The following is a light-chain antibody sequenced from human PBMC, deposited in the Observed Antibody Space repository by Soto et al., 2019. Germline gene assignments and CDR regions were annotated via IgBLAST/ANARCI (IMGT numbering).Light chain of an antibody. J-gene: IGKJ1*01. CDR1: QSISSSY. V-gene: IGKV3-20*01. CDR2: GAS. CDR3: QQYGSSPRT. Sequence: EIGLTQAPGTLSLSPWERATHSCRASQSISSSYLAWYQQKPGQAPRLLIYGASSRASGIPDRFSGSGSGTDFTLTISSLEPEDFAVYYCQQYGSSPRTFGQGTKVDIK.